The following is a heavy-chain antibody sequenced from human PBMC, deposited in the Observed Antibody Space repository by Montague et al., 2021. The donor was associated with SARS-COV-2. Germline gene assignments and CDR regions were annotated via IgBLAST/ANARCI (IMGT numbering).Heavy chain of an antibody. D-gene: IGHD3-9*01. CDR1: GFSLSTPNVG. J-gene: IGHJ4*02. V-gene: IGHV2-5*01. CDR3: AHLIRYYDILTGIPFDY. Sequence: PALVKPTQTLTLTCTFSGFSLSTPNVGVGWIRQPPGKALEWLALIYSNDDKRYSPSPQSRLTITKDTSKNQVVLSLTDVDPVDTATYYCAHLIRYYDILTGIPFDYWGQGTQVTVSS. CDR2: IYSNDDK.